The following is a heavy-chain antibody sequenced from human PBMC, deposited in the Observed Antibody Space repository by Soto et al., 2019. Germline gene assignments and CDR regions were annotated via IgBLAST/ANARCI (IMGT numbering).Heavy chain of an antibody. V-gene: IGHV4-31*03. CDR1: GGSISSGGYY. CDR2: IYYSGST. CDR3: ATGHYCSGGTCYSPGWFDP. D-gene: IGHD2-15*01. Sequence: ASETLSLTCTVSGGSISSGGYYWSWIRQHPGKGLEWIRYIYYSGSTYYNRSLKSRVTISVDTSKDQFSLKLSSVTAADTAVYYCATGHYCSGGTCYSPGWFDPWGQGTLVTVSS. J-gene: IGHJ5*02.